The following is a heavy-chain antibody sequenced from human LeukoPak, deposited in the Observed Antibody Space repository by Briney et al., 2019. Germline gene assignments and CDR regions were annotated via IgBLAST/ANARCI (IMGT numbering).Heavy chain of an antibody. CDR2: IYYSGST. V-gene: IGHV4-31*03. J-gene: IGHJ4*02. CDR1: GGSISSGGYY. D-gene: IGHD5-12*01. CDR3: ARVGVREGGYDLYYFDY. Sequence: PSETLSLTCTVSGGSISSGGYYWSWIRQHPGKGLEWIGYIYYSGSTYYNPSLKSRVTISVDTSKNQFSLKLSSVTAADTAVYYCARVGVREGGYDLYYFDYWGQGTLVTVSS.